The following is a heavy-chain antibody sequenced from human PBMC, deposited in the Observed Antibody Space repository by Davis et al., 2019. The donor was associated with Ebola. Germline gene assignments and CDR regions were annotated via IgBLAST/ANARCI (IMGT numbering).Heavy chain of an antibody. J-gene: IGHJ6*03. CDR1: GFVFSSYV. CDR3: AKEWFGELQYYYYMGV. D-gene: IGHD3-10*01. Sequence: GGSLRLSCTASGFVFSSYVMTWVRQAPGKGLEWVSSISGSGAATNYADSVKGRFTISRDNSQNTLFLQMNSLRAEDTAVYYCAKEWFGELQYYYYMGVWGKGTTVAVSS. CDR2: ISGSGAAT. V-gene: IGHV3-23*01.